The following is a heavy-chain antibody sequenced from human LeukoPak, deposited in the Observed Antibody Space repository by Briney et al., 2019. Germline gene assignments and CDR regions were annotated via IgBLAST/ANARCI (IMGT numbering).Heavy chain of an antibody. CDR1: GGSFSGYY. CDR3: ARDADYYDSSGYYLRNWYFDL. J-gene: IGHJ2*01. D-gene: IGHD3-22*01. V-gene: IGHV4-34*01. CDR2: INHTGST. Sequence: PSETLSLTCAVYGGSFSGYYWSWIRQPPGKGLEWIGEINHTGSTYYNPSLKSRVTISVDTSKNQFSLKLSSVTAADTAVYYCARDADYYDSSGYYLRNWYFDLWGRGTLVTVSS.